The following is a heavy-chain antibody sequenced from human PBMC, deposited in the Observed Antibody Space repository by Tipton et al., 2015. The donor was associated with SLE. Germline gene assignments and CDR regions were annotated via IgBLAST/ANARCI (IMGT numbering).Heavy chain of an antibody. V-gene: IGHV4-61*02. CDR2: IYTSGGT. D-gene: IGHD3-16*02. CDR1: GGSISSGSYY. CDR3: ARVSLPGYYMDV. J-gene: IGHJ6*03. Sequence: TLSLTCTVSGGSISSGSYYWSWIRQPAGKGLEWIGRIYTSGGTNYNPPLKSRVTISVDTSKNQFSLKLSSVTAADTAVYYCARVSLPGYYMDVWGKGTTVTVSS.